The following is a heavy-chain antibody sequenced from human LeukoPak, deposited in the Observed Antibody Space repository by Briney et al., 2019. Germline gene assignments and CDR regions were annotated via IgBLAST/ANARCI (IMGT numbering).Heavy chain of an antibody. Sequence: GGSLRLSCAASGFTFTTYAMNWVRQAPGKGLEWVSGITGSGGSTYYADSVKGRFTISRDNSKNTLYLQMNSLRAEDTAIYYCARDERLLSFLKWGQGTLVTVSS. V-gene: IGHV3-23*01. D-gene: IGHD3-3*01. J-gene: IGHJ4*02. CDR3: ARDERLLSFLK. CDR2: ITGSGGST. CDR1: GFTFTTYA.